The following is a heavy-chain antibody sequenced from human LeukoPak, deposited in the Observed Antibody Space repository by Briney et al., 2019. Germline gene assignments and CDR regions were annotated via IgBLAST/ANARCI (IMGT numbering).Heavy chain of an antibody. V-gene: IGHV3-48*02. CDR1: GFTFSSYS. J-gene: IGHJ4*02. CDR3: ARGGEGATHY. Sequence: GGSLRLSCAASGFTFSSYSMHWVRQAPGKGLEWVSYISSSSSTIYYADSVKGRFTIYRDNDKSSLYLQMISLRDEDTAVYYCARGGEGATHYWGQGTLVTVSS. D-gene: IGHD2-15*01. CDR2: ISSSSSTI.